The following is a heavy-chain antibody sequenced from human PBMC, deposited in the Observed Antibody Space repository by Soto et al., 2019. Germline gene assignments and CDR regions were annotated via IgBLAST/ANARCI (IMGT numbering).Heavy chain of an antibody. Sequence: QVQLVQSGAEVKKPGDSVKVSCSASGYTFTHFYITWVRQAPGQGLEWMGAISPHNFNTNFAQKFQGRVTLTTDTSTSTAYMELRSLRSDNTAVYYCARDEGGYDILNGYYKAHHFDYWGQGVLVTVSS. CDR2: ISPHNFNT. CDR1: GYTFTHFY. J-gene: IGHJ4*02. CDR3: ARDEGGYDILNGYYKAHHFDY. V-gene: IGHV1-18*01. D-gene: IGHD3-9*01.